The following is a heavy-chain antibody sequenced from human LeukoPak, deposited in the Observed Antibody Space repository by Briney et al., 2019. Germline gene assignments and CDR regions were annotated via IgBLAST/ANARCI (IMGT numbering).Heavy chain of an antibody. Sequence: GGSLRLSCAASGFTFSDYYMSWIRQAPGKGLEWVSYISSSSSYTNYADSVKGRFTISRDNAKNSLYLQMNSLRAEDTAVYYCARAPRTLNAFDIWGQGTMVTVSS. J-gene: IGHJ3*02. V-gene: IGHV3-11*05. CDR1: GFTFSDYY. CDR2: ISSSSSYT. D-gene: IGHD2-2*01. CDR3: ARAPRTLNAFDI.